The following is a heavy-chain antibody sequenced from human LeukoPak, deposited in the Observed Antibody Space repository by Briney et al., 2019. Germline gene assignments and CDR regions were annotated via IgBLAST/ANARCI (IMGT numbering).Heavy chain of an antibody. CDR2: LSSSGGII. Sequence: KPGGSLRLSCAASGFTFNDYYMSWIRQAPGKGLEWVSYLSSSGGIIYYADSVKGRFTISRDNAKNSLYLQMNSLRAEDTAVYYCARRSGDPQTDYFDYWGQGTLVTVSS. CDR1: GFTFNDYY. J-gene: IGHJ4*02. D-gene: IGHD4-17*01. V-gene: IGHV3-11*04. CDR3: ARRSGDPQTDYFDY.